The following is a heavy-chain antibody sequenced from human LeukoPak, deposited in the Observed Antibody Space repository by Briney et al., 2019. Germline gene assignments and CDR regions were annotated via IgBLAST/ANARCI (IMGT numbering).Heavy chain of an antibody. CDR1: GYSFTGYW. D-gene: IGHD3-10*01. Sequence: GESLKICCKGSGYSFTGYWIGWVRQMPGKGLMWVARIKSDGSTIYADSVQGRFIISRDNAKNMVYLQMNSLRADDTAIYYCTRAITYFYGSVTYDWFDSWGQGTRVTVSS. J-gene: IGHJ5*01. V-gene: IGHV3-74*01. CDR2: IKSDGST. CDR3: TRAITYFYGSVTYDWFDS.